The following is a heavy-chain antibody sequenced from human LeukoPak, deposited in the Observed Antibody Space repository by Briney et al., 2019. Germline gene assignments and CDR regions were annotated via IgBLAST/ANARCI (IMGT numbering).Heavy chain of an antibody. CDR1: AGSISSYY. CDR3: AREACSGGSCYSDY. Sequence: PSQTLSPACTLDAGSISSYYWSWIRQPAGKGMEWIGYIYYSGSTNYNPSLKSRVTISVDTSKNQLSLKLSSVTAADTAVYYCAREACSGGSCYSDYWGQGTVVSVSS. D-gene: IGHD2-15*01. J-gene: IGHJ4*02. CDR2: IYYSGST. V-gene: IGHV4-59*08.